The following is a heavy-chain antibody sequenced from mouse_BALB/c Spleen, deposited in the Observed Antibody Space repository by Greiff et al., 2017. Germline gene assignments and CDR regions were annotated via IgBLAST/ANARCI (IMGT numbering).Heavy chain of an antibody. J-gene: IGHJ2*01. CDR3: ARRAGSSYLFDY. CDR2: ISSGSSTI. D-gene: IGHD1-1*01. Sequence: EVKLVESGGGLVQPGGSRKLSCAASGFTFSSFGMHWVRQAPEKGLEWVAYISSGSSTIYYTDTVKGRFTISRDNPKNTLFLQMTSLRSEETAMYYCARRAGSSYLFDYWGQGTTLTVSS. V-gene: IGHV5-17*02. CDR1: GFTFSSFG.